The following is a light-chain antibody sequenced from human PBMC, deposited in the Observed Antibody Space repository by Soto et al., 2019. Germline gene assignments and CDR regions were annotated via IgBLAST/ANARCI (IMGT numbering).Light chain of an antibody. CDR1: SGSVSTSYY. CDR3: VLYMGSGISV. J-gene: IGLJ3*02. Sequence: QAVVPPDPSFSVSPGGTVTLTCGFSSGSVSTSYYASWYHQTPGHAPRTLIYSTTTRSSGVPDGFSGSILGNKAALAITGAQADDESDYYFVLYMGSGISVFGGGTKLTVL. CDR2: STT. V-gene: IGLV8-61*01.